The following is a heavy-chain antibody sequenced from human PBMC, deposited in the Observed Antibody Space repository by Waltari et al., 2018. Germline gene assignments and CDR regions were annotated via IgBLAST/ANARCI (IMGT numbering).Heavy chain of an antibody. D-gene: IGHD2-15*01. CDR1: GFTFSSFG. CDR3: ASQSTTLFDY. J-gene: IGHJ4*02. CDR2: IWHDGSNE. V-gene: IGHV3-33*01. Sequence: QVQLVESGGGVVQPGRYLRLSCAASGFTFSSFGMHWVRQAPGKGLEWVAVIWHDGSNEYYVDSVKGRFTISRDNSKNTLYLQMNSLRAEDSAVYYCASQSTTLFDYWGQGTLVTVSS.